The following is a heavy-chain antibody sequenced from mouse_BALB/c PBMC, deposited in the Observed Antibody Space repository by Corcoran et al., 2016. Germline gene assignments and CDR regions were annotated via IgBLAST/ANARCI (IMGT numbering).Heavy chain of an antibody. CDR1: GYTFTDYH. D-gene: IGHD1-1*01. CDR2: INPNNGGL. V-gene: IGHV1-18*01. Sequence: EVLLQQSGPELVKPGASVKIPCKASGYTFTDYHMDWVKQSHGKSLEWIGDINPNNGGLIYNQKFKGKATLTVDKSSSTAYMELHILTSEDTAIYVCARRDYDGSSPCDYWGQGTTLTVSS. CDR3: ARRDYDGSSPCDY. J-gene: IGHJ2*01.